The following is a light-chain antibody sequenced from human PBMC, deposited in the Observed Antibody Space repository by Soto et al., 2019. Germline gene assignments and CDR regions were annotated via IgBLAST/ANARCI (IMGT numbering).Light chain of an antibody. CDR3: CSYESTNTLV. CDR1: ISDIGTYNL. J-gene: IGLJ2*01. Sequence: QSALTQPASVSGSPGQSITISCTGSISDIGTYNLVSWFQQHPGKAPKLIIYEGSKRPSGVANRFSGSKSGNTASLTISGLQAEDEDDYYCCSYESTNTLVLGGGTKLTVL. CDR2: EGS. V-gene: IGLV2-23*01.